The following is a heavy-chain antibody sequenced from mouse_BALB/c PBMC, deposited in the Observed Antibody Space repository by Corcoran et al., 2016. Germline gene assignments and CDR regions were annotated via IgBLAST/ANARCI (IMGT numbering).Heavy chain of an antibody. CDR1: GDTFTNYG. CDR3: AREPYAMDY. CDR2: INTYTGEP. Sequence: QIQLVQSGPALKKPGETVKISCKASGDTFTNYGMNWVKQAPGKGLKWMGWINTYTGEPTYADDFKGRFAFSLETSASTAYLQINNLKNEDMATYFCAREPYAMDYWGQGTSVTVSS. V-gene: IGHV9-1*02. J-gene: IGHJ4*01.